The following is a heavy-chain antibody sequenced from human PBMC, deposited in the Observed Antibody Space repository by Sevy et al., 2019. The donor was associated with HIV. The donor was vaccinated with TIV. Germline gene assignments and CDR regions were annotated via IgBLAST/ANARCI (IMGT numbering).Heavy chain of an antibody. D-gene: IGHD6-19*01. J-gene: IGHJ6*02. V-gene: IGHV4-31*03. CDR1: GGSISSHSYY. CDR2: IHYSGRT. Sequence: SETLSLTCSVSGGSISSHSYYWTWIRQHPGKGLEWIGYIHYSGRTYYNPSLKSRVTISLDTSKNQFSLRLRSVTAAETAVYYWARDHGYSNGWFPYYYYYGMDVWGPGTTVTVSS. CDR3: ARDHGYSNGWFPYYYYYGMDV.